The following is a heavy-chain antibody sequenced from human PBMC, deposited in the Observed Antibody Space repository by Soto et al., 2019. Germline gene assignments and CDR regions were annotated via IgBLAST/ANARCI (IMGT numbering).Heavy chain of an antibody. D-gene: IGHD3-22*01. CDR2: LTDTGGST. CDR3: SKGGSGPDRVDY. V-gene: IGHV3-23*01. CDR1: GFTFSSYG. J-gene: IGHJ4*02. Sequence: EVQLLESGGGSVQPRGSLRLSCAASGFTFSSYGMSWVRQAPGKGLEWVSALTDTGGSTYYADSVKGRFTISRDNSKNTLYLQMNSLRAEDTAVYYCSKGGSGPDRVDYWGQGALVTVSA.